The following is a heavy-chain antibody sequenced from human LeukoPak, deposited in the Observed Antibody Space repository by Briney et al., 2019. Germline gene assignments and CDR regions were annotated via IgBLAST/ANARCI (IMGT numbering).Heavy chain of an antibody. J-gene: IGHJ4*02. D-gene: IGHD6-13*01. CDR1: GGSISSGDYY. Sequence: SQTLSLTCTVSGGSISSGDYYWSWIRQPPGTGLEWIGYIYYSGSTYYDPSLKSRVTISVDTSKSQFSLKLSSVTAADTAVYYCARKKLVARGYFDSWGQGVLVTVSS. CDR3: ARKKLVARGYFDS. CDR2: IYYSGST. V-gene: IGHV4-30-4*01.